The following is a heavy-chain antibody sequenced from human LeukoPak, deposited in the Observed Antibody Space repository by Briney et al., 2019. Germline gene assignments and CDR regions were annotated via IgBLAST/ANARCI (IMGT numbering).Heavy chain of an antibody. CDR3: ARSLGSGRFYWYFDL. CDR1: GFNFRSYE. J-gene: IGHJ2*01. Sequence: PGGSLRLSCAASGFNFRSYEMNWVRQAPGKGLEWVSDISGSGTTIYYAESVKGRFTIARDNAKNSLILQMNSLRAEDTAVYYCARSLGSGRFYWYFDLWGRGTLVTVSS. CDR2: ISGSGTTI. D-gene: IGHD3-10*02. V-gene: IGHV3-48*03.